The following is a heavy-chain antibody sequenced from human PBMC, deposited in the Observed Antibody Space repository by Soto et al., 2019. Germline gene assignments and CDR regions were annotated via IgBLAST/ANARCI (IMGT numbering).Heavy chain of an antibody. CDR2: ILYDGSNK. D-gene: IGHD2-2*01. CDR1: GFTFSNYG. J-gene: IGHJ6*02. V-gene: IGHV3-30*18. CDR3: AKSRDAYNFYSYYGMDV. Sequence: GGSLRLSCAASGFTFSNYGMQWVRQTPGKGLEWVALILYDGSNKYYADSVKGRFTISRDNSKNTLYLQVTSLRAEDTAVYYCAKSRDAYNFYSYYGMDVWGQGTTVTVSS.